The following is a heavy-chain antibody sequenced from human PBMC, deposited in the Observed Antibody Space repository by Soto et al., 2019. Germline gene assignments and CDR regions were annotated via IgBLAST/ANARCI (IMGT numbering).Heavy chain of an antibody. CDR3: ARANYGSGSYLPY. CDR2: IYYSGST. V-gene: IGHV4-31*03. CDR1: GTSISSGGYY. D-gene: IGHD3-10*01. Sequence: PSETLSLTCTLSGTSISSGGYYWSWIRQHPGKGLEWIGYIYYSGSTSYNPSLKSRTTISLDMSKNQFSLRLSSVTAPDTAVYYCARANYGSGSYLPYWGRATLVTVSS. J-gene: IGHJ4*02.